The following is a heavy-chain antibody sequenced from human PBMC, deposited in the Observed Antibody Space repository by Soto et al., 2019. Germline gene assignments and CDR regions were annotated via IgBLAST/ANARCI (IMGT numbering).Heavy chain of an antibody. J-gene: IGHJ5*02. V-gene: IGHV1-69*02. CDR1: GGTFSSYT. Sequence: QVQLVQSGAEVKKPGSSVNVSCKASGGTFSSYTISWVRQAPGEGLEWMGRIIPRLGIANYAQKFQGRVTITADKSTSTAYMELSSLRSEDTAVYYCALGGVTRVYNWFDPWGQGTLVTVSS. D-gene: IGHD3-16*01. CDR2: IIPRLGIA. CDR3: ALGGVTRVYNWFDP.